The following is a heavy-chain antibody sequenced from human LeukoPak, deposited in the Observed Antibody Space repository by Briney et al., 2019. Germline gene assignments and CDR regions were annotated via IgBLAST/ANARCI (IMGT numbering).Heavy chain of an antibody. V-gene: IGHV3-21*01. CDR2: ISSSSSYI. CDR1: GFTFSSYS. Sequence: PGGSPRLSCAASGFTFSSYSMNWVRQAPGKGLEWVSSISSSSSYIYYADSVKGRFTISRDNAQNSLYLQMNSLRAEDTAVYYCARARNEDTIFGVVTYDYFDYWGQGTLVTVSS. CDR3: ARARNEDTIFGVVTYDYFDY. J-gene: IGHJ4*02. D-gene: IGHD3-3*01.